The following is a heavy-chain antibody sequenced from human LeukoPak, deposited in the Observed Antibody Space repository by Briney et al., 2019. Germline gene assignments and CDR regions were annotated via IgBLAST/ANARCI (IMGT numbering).Heavy chain of an antibody. J-gene: IGHJ4*02. Sequence: GGSLRLSCAASGFTVSTNYMSWVRQAPGKGLEWVSVIYSGGSTYYADSVKGRFTISRDISKNTLYLQMNSLRAEDTAVYYCARGSGSYYWFDYWGQGALVTVSS. D-gene: IGHD1-26*01. V-gene: IGHV3-66*01. CDR2: IYSGGST. CDR1: GFTVSTNY. CDR3: ARGSGSYYWFDY.